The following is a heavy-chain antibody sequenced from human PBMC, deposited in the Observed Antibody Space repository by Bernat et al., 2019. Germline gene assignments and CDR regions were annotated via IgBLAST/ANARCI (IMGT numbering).Heavy chain of an antibody. J-gene: IGHJ4*02. CDR3: AKDSGPYDSSGYSLGY. D-gene: IGHD3-22*01. V-gene: IGHV3-30*18. CDR2: ISYDGSNK. CDR1: GFTFSNAW. Sequence: VQLVESGGGLVKPGGSLRLSCAASGFTFSNAWMSWVRQAPGKGLGWVAVISYDGSNKYYADSVKGRFTISRDNSKNTLYLQMNSLRAEDTAVYYCAKDSGPYDSSGYSLGYWGQGTLVTVSS.